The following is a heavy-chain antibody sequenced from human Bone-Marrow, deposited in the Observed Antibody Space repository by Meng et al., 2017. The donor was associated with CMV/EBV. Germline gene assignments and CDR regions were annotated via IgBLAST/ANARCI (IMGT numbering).Heavy chain of an antibody. V-gene: IGHV1-46*01. D-gene: IGHD6-13*01. Sequence: ASVKVSCKASGYTFTSYYMHWVRQAPGQGLEWMGIIDPSGGSTSYAQKFQGRVTMARDTSTSTVYMELSSLRSEDTAVYYCARDPYSTDDAFDIWGQGTMVTVSS. CDR1: GYTFTSYY. J-gene: IGHJ3*02. CDR2: IDPSGGST. CDR3: ARDPYSTDDAFDI.